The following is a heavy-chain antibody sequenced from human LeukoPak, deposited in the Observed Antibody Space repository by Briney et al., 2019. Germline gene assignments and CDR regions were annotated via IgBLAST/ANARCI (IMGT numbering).Heavy chain of an antibody. Sequence: SETLSLTCTVSGGSISSSSYYWGWIRQPPGKGLEWIGSIYYSGSTYYNPSLKSRVTISVDTSKNQFSLKLSSVTAADTAVYYCARVYGDFYLYYFDYWGQGTLVTVSS. CDR2: IYYSGST. D-gene: IGHD4-17*01. CDR1: GGSISSSSYY. CDR3: ARVYGDFYLYYFDY. V-gene: IGHV4-39*07. J-gene: IGHJ4*02.